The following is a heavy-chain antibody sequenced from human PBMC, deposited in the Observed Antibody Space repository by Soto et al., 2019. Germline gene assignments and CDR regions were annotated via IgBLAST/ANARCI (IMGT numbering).Heavy chain of an antibody. CDR3: AREYDFWSGYKEDYYGMDV. J-gene: IGHJ6*02. CDR1: GYTFTNFG. Sequence: GASVKVSCKASGYTFTNFGISWVRQAPGQGLEWMGWINPNNGSTNYAQKFQGWVTMTRDTSISTAYMELSRLRSDDTAVYYCAREYDFWSGYKEDYYGMDVWGQGTTVTVSS. D-gene: IGHD3-3*01. CDR2: INPNNGST. V-gene: IGHV1-2*04.